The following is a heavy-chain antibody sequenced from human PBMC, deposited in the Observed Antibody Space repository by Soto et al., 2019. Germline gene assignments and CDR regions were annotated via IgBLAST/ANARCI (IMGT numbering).Heavy chain of an antibody. D-gene: IGHD5-12*01. V-gene: IGHV3-30*03. CDR1: GFTFSSYG. J-gene: IGHJ6*04. CDR2: ISYDGSNK. Sequence: QVQLVESGGGVVQPGRSLRLSCAASGFTFSSYGMHWVRQAPGKGLEWVAVISYDGSNKYYADSVKGRFTISRDNSKNTLYLQMNSLRAEHDALSFCAFGSDTGGGYYYAVDVWGEAPTVTVSS. CDR3: AFGSDTGGGYYYAVDV.